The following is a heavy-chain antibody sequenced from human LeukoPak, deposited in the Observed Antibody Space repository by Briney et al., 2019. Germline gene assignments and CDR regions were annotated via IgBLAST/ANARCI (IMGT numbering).Heavy chain of an antibody. CDR3: ARARRGYYYDSSGYLVYFDY. V-gene: IGHV4-31*03. CDR2: IYYSGST. CDR1: GGSISSGGYY. D-gene: IGHD3-22*01. J-gene: IGHJ4*02. Sequence: SETLSLTCTVSGGSISSGGYYWSWTRQHPGKGLEWIGYIYYSGSTYYNPSLKSRVTISVDTSKNQFSLKLSSVTAADTAVYYCARARRGYYYDSSGYLVYFDYWGQGTLVTVSS.